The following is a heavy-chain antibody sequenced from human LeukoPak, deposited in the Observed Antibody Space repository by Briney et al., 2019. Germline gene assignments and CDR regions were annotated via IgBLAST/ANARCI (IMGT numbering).Heavy chain of an antibody. J-gene: IGHJ4*02. CDR3: AGAGMTGYYILGY. V-gene: IGHV4-34*01. CDR2: INHSGST. D-gene: IGHD3-9*01. CDR1: GGSFSGYY. Sequence: SETLSLTCAVYGGSFSGYYWSWIRQPPGKGLEWSGEINHSGSTNYNPSLESRVTISVDTSKNQFSLKLSSVTAADTAVYYCAGAGMTGYYILGYWGQGTLVTVSS.